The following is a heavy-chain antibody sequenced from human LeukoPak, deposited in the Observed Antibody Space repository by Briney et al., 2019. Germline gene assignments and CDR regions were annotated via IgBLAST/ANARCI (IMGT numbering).Heavy chain of an antibody. CDR3: ARDSEQKQHMITFGGV. CDR1: GFTFSSYG. CDR2: IWYDGSNK. V-gene: IGHV3-33*01. Sequence: PGGSLRLSCAASGFTFSSYGMHWVRQAPGKGLEWVAVIWYDGSNKYYADSVKGRFTISRDNSKNTLCLQMNSLRAEDTAVYYCARDSEQKQHMITFGGVWGQGTLVTVSS. J-gene: IGHJ1*01. D-gene: IGHD3-16*01.